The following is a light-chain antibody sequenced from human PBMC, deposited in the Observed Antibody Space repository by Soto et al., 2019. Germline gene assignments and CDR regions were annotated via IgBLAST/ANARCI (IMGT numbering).Light chain of an antibody. CDR2: DAS. CDR3: QQYDNLPLT. Sequence: DIQMTQSPSSLSASVGDRVTITCQASQDISNYLNWYQQKPGKAPKLLIYDASNLETGVPSRFSGSGSGTDFTFTISSLQPEDIATYYCQQYDNLPLTFGGGTKLGSN. CDR1: QDISNY. J-gene: IGKJ4*01. V-gene: IGKV1-33*01.